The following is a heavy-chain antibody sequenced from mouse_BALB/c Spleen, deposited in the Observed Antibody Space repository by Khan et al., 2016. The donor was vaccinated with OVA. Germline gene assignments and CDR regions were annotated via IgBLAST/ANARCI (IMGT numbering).Heavy chain of an antibody. D-gene: IGHD2-3*01. CDR3: AIGRGYYRVAY. CDR1: GYIFTDFS. Sequence: QVQLKQSGAELVRPGVSVKISCKGSGYIFTDFSMHWVKRSHAKSLEWIGVISTYYGDSIYNQNFKDTATLTVEKSSSTASLELARLTSADSAIFYCAIGRGYYRVAYWGQETLDTVSA. CDR2: ISTYYGDS. V-gene: IGHV1S137*01. J-gene: IGHJ3*01.